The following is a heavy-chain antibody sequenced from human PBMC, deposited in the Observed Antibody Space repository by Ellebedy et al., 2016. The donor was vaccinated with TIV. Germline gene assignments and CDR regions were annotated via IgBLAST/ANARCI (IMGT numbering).Heavy chain of an antibody. V-gene: IGHV3-7*03. CDR1: GFSFSIYS. Sequence: GESLKISCVDSGFSFSIYSMSWVRQAPGKGLEWVANIKQDGSEKYYVDSVKGRFNISRDNVKNSLYLQMNSLRAEDTAVYYCARARGLLYEKWGGAGYGMDVWGQGTTVSVSS. J-gene: IGHJ6*02. D-gene: IGHD1-26*01. CDR2: IKQDGSEK. CDR3: ARARGLLYEKWGGAGYGMDV.